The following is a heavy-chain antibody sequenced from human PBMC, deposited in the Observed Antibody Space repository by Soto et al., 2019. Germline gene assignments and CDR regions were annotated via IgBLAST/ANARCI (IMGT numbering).Heavy chain of an antibody. D-gene: IGHD6-25*01. CDR1: GASISTRPYY. CDR2: IQNTGST. Sequence: SETLSLTCTVSGASISTRPYYCAWIRNNPGKGLEWIASIQNTGSTYYNPAPNSRVPVSIDTSKNQFSLKLSSVTAADAALYFCSRRGPNGFHPWGQGSLVTVSS. J-gene: IGHJ5*02. CDR3: SRRGPNGFHP. V-gene: IGHV4-39*01.